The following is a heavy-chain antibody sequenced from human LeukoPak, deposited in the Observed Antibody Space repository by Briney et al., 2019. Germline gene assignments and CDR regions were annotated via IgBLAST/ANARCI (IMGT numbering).Heavy chain of an antibody. V-gene: IGHV4-39*01. J-gene: IGHJ5*02. D-gene: IGHD4-11*01. Sequence: PSETLSLTCTVSGGSISSSSYYWGWIRQPPGKGLEWIGSIYYSGSTYYNPSLKSRVTISVDTSKNQFSLKLSSVTAADTAVYYCASPTVTGWFDPWGQGTLVTVSS. CDR1: GGSISSSSYY. CDR3: ASPTVTGWFDP. CDR2: IYYSGST.